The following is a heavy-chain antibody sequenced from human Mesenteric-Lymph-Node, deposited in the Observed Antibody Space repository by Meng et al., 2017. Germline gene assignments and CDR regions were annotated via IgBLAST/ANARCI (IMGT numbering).Heavy chain of an antibody. V-gene: IGHV4-34*02. CDR3: ARGGATPMIIKY. J-gene: IGHJ4*02. CDR1: GGPLSGDY. Sequence: QGQRKQGGAEGVKPSETRARTGAAHGGPLSGDYWSWSRQPPGRGLEWMGEVYHNGVTKYSPSLRSRVVISIDTSKNQFSLNLRSVSAADTAMYYCARGGATPMIIKYWGPGTLVTVSS. D-gene: IGHD3-10*01. CDR2: VYHNGVT.